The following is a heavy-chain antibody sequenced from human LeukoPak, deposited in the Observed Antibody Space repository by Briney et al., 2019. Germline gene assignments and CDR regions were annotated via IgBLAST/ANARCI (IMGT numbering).Heavy chain of an antibody. Sequence: SETLSLTCTVSGYSISSGYYWGWIRQPPGKGLEWIGSIYHSGSTYYNPSLKSRVTISVDTSKNQFSLKLSSVTAADTAVYYCARGGGYMIESYFDYWGQGTLVTLSS. CDR2: IYHSGST. J-gene: IGHJ4*02. CDR1: GYSISSGYY. V-gene: IGHV4-38-2*02. D-gene: IGHD3-22*01. CDR3: ARGGGYMIESYFDY.